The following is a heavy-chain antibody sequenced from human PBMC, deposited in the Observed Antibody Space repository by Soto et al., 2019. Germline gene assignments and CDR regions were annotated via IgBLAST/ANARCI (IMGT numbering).Heavy chain of an antibody. V-gene: IGHV4-59*01. CDR2: IYYSGST. CDR3: ARTLFSRPDAFDI. J-gene: IGHJ3*02. D-gene: IGHD3-3*01. Sequence: SETLSLTCTVSGGSISSYYWSWIRQPPGKGLEWIGYIYYSGSTNYNPSLKSRVTISVDTSKNQFSLKLSSVTAADTAVYYCARTLFSRPDAFDIWGQGXMVTV. CDR1: GGSISSYY.